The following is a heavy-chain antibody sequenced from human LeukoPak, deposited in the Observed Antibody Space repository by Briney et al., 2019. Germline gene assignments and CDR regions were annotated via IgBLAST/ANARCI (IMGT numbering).Heavy chain of an antibody. CDR1: GFTFNTYS. CDR2: SSSRTGYM. V-gene: IGHV3-21*01. D-gene: IGHD3-9*01. J-gene: IGHJ4*02. Sequence: PGGSLRLSCAASGFTFNTYSMSWVRQAPGKGLEWVAFSSSRTGYMYYADSVKGRFTISRDNAKNFLYLQMNSLRAEDTAVYYCARTYYAILPGYNPYFASWGQGILVTVSS. CDR3: ARTYYAILPGYNPYFAS.